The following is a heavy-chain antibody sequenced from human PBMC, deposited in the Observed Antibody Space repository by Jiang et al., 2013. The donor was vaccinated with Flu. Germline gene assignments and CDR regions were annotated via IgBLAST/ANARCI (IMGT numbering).Heavy chain of an antibody. V-gene: IGHV3-30-3*01. Sequence: SLRLSCAASGFTFSSYAMHWVRQAPGKGLEWVAVISYDGSNKYYADSVKGRFTISRDNSKNTLYLQMNSLRAEDTAVYYCARDKGEGAIGAFDIWGQGTMVTVSS. CDR2: ISYDGSNK. CDR3: ARDKGEGAIGAFDI. CDR1: GFTFSSYA. D-gene: IGHD1-26*01. J-gene: IGHJ3*02.